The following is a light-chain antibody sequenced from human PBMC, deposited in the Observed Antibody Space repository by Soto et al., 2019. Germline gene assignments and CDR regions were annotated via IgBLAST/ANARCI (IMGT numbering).Light chain of an antibody. V-gene: IGLV4-60*03. J-gene: IGLJ3*02. CDR1: SGRSSYI. CDR3: ETWDGNIRV. Sequence: QPVLTQSSSASASLGSSVKLTCTLSSGRSSYIIAWHQQQPGKAPRYMMRLEGNGNYNKGSGVPDRFSGSSTGTDRYLTISNLQSEDEAEYYCETWDGNIRVFGGGTKLTVL. CDR2: LEGNGNY.